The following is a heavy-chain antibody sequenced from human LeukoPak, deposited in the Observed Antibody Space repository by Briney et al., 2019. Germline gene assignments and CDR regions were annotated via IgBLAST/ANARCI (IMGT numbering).Heavy chain of an antibody. CDR3: ARPAVAGPRAGGYDY. CDR1: GFSFSSYW. CDR2: ISSDGSII. J-gene: IGHJ4*02. Sequence: PGGSLRLSCAASGFSFSSYWMHWVRQAPGKGLVWVSRISSDGSIINYADSVKGRFTISRDNAKNTLYLESNSLRAEDTAVYYCARPAVAGPRAGGYDYWGQGTLVTVSS. V-gene: IGHV3-74*01. D-gene: IGHD6-19*01.